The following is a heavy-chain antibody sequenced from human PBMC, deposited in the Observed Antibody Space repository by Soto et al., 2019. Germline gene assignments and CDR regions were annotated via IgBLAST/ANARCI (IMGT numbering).Heavy chain of an antibody. V-gene: IGHV3-7*01. CDR2: IKEDGSEK. CDR3: ARASHWSSGYYHYYYAMDV. Sequence: PGWSLRLSCAASGSTFSIYWMTWVRQAPGKGLEWVANIKEDGSEKYYVDSVKGRFTISRDNAKNSLYLRMNSLRVEDTAVYYCARASHWSSGYYHYYYAMDVWGQGTTVTVSS. J-gene: IGHJ6*02. D-gene: IGHD3-22*01. CDR1: GSTFSIYW.